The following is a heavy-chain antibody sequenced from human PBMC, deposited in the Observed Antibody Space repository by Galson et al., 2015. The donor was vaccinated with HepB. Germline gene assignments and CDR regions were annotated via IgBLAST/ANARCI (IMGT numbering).Heavy chain of an antibody. J-gene: IGHJ4*02. CDR2: IYYSGST. CDR3: ARTITYYDYVWGSFPLNFDY. CDR1: GGSISSSSYY. D-gene: IGHD3-16*01. V-gene: IGHV4-39*01. Sequence: SETLSLTCTVSGGSISSSSYYWGWIRQPPGKGLEWIGSIYYSGSTYYNPSLKSRVTISVDTSKNQFSLKLSSVTAADTAVYYCARTITYYDYVWGSFPLNFDYWGQGTLVTVSS.